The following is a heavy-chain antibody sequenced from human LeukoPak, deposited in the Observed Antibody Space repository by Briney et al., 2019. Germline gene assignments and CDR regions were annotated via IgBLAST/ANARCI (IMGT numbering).Heavy chain of an antibody. CDR3: AKGYDFWSGYCNFFDY. J-gene: IGHJ4*02. Sequence: GGSLRLSCAASGFTFSSYAMSWVRQAPGKGLEWVSAISGSGGSTYYADSAKGRFTISRDNSKNTLYLQMNSLRAEDTAVYYCAKGYDFWSGYCNFFDYWGQGTLVTVSS. V-gene: IGHV3-23*01. D-gene: IGHD3-3*01. CDR2: ISGSGGST. CDR1: GFTFSSYA.